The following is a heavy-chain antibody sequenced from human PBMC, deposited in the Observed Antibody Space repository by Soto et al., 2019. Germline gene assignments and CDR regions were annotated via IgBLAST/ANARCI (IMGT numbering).Heavy chain of an antibody. CDR1: GYTFTSYA. CDR2: INAGNGNT. D-gene: IGHD6-6*01. Sequence: QVQLVQSGAEVKKPGASVKVSCKASGYTFTSYAMHWVRQAPGQRLEWMGWINAGNGNTKYSQKFQGGVTITRDTSARTAYMDLSSLRSEDTAVYYCARGRQLVTYIWFDPLGQGTLVTVSS. CDR3: ARGRQLVTYIWFDP. V-gene: IGHV1-3*01. J-gene: IGHJ5*02.